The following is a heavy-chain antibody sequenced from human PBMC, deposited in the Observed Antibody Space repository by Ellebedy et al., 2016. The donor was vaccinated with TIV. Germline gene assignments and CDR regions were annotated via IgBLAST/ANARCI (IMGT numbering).Heavy chain of an antibody. V-gene: IGHV3-30*01. Sequence: GGSLRLSCAASGFTFSSYAMHWVRQAPGKGLEWVAVISYDGSNKYYADSVKGRFTISRDNSKNTLYLQMNSLRAEDTAVYYCAKVPATRTTHDGNWFDPWGQGTLVTVSS. CDR1: GFTFSSYA. J-gene: IGHJ5*02. CDR2: ISYDGSNK. CDR3: AKVPATRTTHDGNWFDP. D-gene: IGHD1-14*01.